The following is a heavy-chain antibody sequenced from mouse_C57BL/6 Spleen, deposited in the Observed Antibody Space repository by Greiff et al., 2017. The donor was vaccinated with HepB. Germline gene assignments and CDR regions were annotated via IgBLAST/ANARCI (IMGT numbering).Heavy chain of an antibody. Sequence: QVQLKQPGTELVKPGASVKLSCKASGYTFTSYWMHWVKQRPGQGLEWIGNINPSNGGTNYNEKFKSKATLTVDKSSSTAYMQLSSLTSEDSAVYYCARSIYYDYDEFAYWGQGTLVTVSA. D-gene: IGHD2-4*01. CDR3: ARSIYYDYDEFAY. V-gene: IGHV1-53*01. J-gene: IGHJ3*01. CDR2: INPSNGGT. CDR1: GYTFTSYW.